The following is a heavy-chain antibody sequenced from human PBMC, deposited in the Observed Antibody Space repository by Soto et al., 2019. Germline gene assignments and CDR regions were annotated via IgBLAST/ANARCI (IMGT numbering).Heavy chain of an antibody. D-gene: IGHD4-17*01. Sequence: SVKVSFKASGGTFSSYAISWVRQAPGQGLEWMGGIIPIFGTANYAQKFQGRVTITADESTSTAYMELSSLRSEDTAVYYCAREGVNDYGGNSGIDYWGQGTLVTVSS. V-gene: IGHV1-69*13. J-gene: IGHJ4*02. CDR1: GGTFSSYA. CDR2: IIPIFGTA. CDR3: AREGVNDYGGNSGIDY.